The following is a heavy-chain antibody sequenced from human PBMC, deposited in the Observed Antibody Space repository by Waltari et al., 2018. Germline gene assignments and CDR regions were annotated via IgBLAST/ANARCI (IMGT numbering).Heavy chain of an antibody. Sequence: QVQLVQSGAEVKKPGASVKVSCKASGYTFTGYYMHWVRQAPGQGLEWMGRINPNRGVTNYAQKFQGRVTMTRDTSISTAYSELSSLRSDDTAVYYCARVDYTNYVPWFDPWGQGTLVTVSS. D-gene: IGHD4-4*01. J-gene: IGHJ5*02. CDR1: GYTFTGYY. CDR2: INPNRGVT. V-gene: IGHV1-2*06. CDR3: ARVDYTNYVPWFDP.